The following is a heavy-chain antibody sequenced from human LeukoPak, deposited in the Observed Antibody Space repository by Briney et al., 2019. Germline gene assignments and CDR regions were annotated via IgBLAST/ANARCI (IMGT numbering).Heavy chain of an antibody. J-gene: IGHJ4*02. V-gene: IGHV1-2*02. CDR3: ARGKEYSSAHEQDY. Sequence: ASVKVCCKASAYTFTGYYMHWVRQAPGQGLEWMGWINPNSGDRNYAQKFQGRVTMTRDTSISTAYMELSRLRSDDTAVYYCARGKEYSSAHEQDYWGQGTLVTVSS. CDR2: INPNSGDR. D-gene: IGHD6-6*01. CDR1: AYTFTGYY.